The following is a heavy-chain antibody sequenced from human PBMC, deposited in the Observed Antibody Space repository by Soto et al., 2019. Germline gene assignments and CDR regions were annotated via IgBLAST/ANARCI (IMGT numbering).Heavy chain of an antibody. J-gene: IGHJ3*02. CDR3: TKPPRSGVIYPI. D-gene: IGHD3-10*01. V-gene: IGHV3-23*01. CDR2: IGGGGSKT. CDR1: GFTFSSHV. Sequence: EAQLLESGGNLVQPGGSLRLSCAASGFTFSSHVMSWVRQAPGKGLEWVSSIGGGGSKTYYADSVKGRFTISRDNSKDTLHLQMNSLRVEDTAVYYCTKPPRSGVIYPIWGQGTLVTVSS.